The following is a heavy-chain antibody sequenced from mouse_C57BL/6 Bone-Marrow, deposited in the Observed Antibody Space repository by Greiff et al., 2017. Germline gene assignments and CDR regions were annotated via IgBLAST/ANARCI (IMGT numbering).Heavy chain of an antibody. CDR2: IFPGSGST. CDR3: ARESYYGSSPPYFDY. J-gene: IGHJ2*01. Sequence: VQLQQSGPELVKPGASVKISCKASGYTFTDYYINWVKQRPGQGLEWIGWIFPGSGSTYYNEKFKGKATLTVDKSSSTAYMLLSSLTSEDSAVYFCARESYYGSSPPYFDYWGQGTTLTVSS. CDR1: GYTFTDYY. D-gene: IGHD1-1*01. V-gene: IGHV1-75*01.